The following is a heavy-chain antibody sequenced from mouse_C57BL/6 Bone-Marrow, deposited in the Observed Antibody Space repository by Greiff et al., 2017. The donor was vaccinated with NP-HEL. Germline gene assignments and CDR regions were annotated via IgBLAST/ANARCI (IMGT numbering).Heavy chain of an antibody. CDR1: GFTFSDYG. CDR2: ISNLAYSI. V-gene: IGHV5-15*01. D-gene: IGHD1-1*01. Sequence: EVKLVESGGGLVQPGGSLKLSCAASGFTFSDYGMAWVRQAPRKGPEWVAFISNLAYSIYYADTVTGRFTISRENAKNTLYLEMSSLRSEDTAMYYCARIYGSSSTHFDYWGQGTTLTVSS. J-gene: IGHJ2*01. CDR3: ARIYGSSSTHFDY.